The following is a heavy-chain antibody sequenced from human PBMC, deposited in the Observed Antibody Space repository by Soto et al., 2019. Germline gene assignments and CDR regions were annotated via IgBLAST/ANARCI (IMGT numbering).Heavy chain of an antibody. V-gene: IGHV1-3*01. J-gene: IGHJ4*02. D-gene: IGHD6-19*01. Sequence: ASVKVSCKASGYTFTSYAMHWVRQAPGQRLEWMGWINAGNGNTKYSQKFQGRVTITRDTSASTAYMELSSLRSEDTAVYYCARDLWGSGWYGSYDYWGQGTLVTVSS. CDR2: INAGNGNT. CDR1: GYTFTSYA. CDR3: ARDLWGSGWYGSYDY.